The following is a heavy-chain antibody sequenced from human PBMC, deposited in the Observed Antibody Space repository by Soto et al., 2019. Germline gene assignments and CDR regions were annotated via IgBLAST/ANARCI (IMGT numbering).Heavy chain of an antibody. CDR2: IWYNGSNK. V-gene: IGHV3-33*01. CDR1: GFTFSSYG. D-gene: IGHD3-22*01. J-gene: IGHJ3*02. CDR3: SRVGTYYYDSSGYTDAIDI. Sequence: GGSLRLSCAASGFTFSSYGIHWVRQAPGKGLEWVAVIWYNGSNKYYADSVKGRFTISRDNSKNTLYLQMNSLRAEDTAAYYCSRVGTYYYDSSGYTDAIDIWGQGTMVTVSS.